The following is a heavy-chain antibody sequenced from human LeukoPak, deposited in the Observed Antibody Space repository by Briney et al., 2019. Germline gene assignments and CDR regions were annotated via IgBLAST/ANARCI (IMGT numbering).Heavy chain of an antibody. V-gene: IGHV4-59*01. CDR2: IYFSGTT. J-gene: IGHJ4*02. CDR3: ARGRYAWLPFDY. Sequence: PSETLSLTSTVSGDSISNYYWNWIRQPPGKGLEWIGYIYFSGTTNYNPSLKSRVTVLVDTSKNQFSLKLRSVTAADTAVYYCARGRYAWLPFDYWGQGTLVTVSS. D-gene: IGHD3-16*01. CDR1: GDSISNYY.